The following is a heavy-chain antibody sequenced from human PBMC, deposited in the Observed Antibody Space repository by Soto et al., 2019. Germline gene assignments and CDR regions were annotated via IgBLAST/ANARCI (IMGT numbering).Heavy chain of an antibody. V-gene: IGHV3-23*01. Sequence: EIEVLESGGDSVQPGGSLRLSCAASGFIFSSYAMNWVRQAPGKGQEWGSTISGGGGSTYYADSVKGRFTISRDNSNSTMFLQMNSLRAEDTAVYYCACTIDYYDGAAYYYFDHWGQGTLVTVSS. CDR1: GFIFSSYA. CDR3: ACTIDYYDGAAYYYFDH. J-gene: IGHJ4*02. CDR2: ISGGGGST. D-gene: IGHD3-22*01.